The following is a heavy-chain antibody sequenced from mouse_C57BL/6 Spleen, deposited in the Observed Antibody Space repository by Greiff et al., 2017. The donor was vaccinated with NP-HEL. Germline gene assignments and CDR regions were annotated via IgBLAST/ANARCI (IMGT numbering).Heavy chain of an antibody. CDR3: ARRGNYFDY. J-gene: IGHJ2*01. D-gene: IGHD2-14*01. CDR2: ISGGGGNT. Sequence: EVMLVESGGGLVKPGGSLKLSCAASGFTFSSYPMSWVRQTPEKRLEWVATISGGGGNTYYPDSVKGRFTISRDNAKNTLYLQMSSLRSEDTALYYCARRGNYFDYWGQGTTLTVSS. CDR1: GFTFSSYP. V-gene: IGHV5-9*01.